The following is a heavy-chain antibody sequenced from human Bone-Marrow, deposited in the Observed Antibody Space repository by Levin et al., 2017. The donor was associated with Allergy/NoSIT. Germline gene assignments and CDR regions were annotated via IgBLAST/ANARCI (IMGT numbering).Heavy chain of an antibody. D-gene: IGHD3-10*01. V-gene: IGHV3-21*01. CDR1: GFTFSSYS. J-gene: IGHJ6*02. CDR2: ISSSSSYI. CDR3: ARGYGSPDYYYGMDV. Sequence: PGGSLRLSCAASGFTFSSYSMNWVRQAPGKGLEWVSSISSSSSYIYYADSVKGRFTISRDNAKNSLYLQMNSLRAEDTAVYYCARGYGSPDYYYGMDVWGQGTTVTVSS.